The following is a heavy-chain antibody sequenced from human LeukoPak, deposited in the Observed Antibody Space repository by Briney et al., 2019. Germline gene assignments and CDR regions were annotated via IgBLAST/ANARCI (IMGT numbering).Heavy chain of an antibody. D-gene: IGHD4-17*01. CDR3: AKPKLGDYGGNSGVFDY. V-gene: IGHV3-23*01. Sequence: GGSLRLSCAASGFTFSSYAMSWVRQAPGKGLEWVSAISGSGGSTYYADSVKGRFTISRDNSKNTLYLQMDSLRAEDTAVYYCAKPKLGDYGGNSGVFDYWGQGTLVTVSS. CDR1: GFTFSSYA. J-gene: IGHJ4*02. CDR2: ISGSGGST.